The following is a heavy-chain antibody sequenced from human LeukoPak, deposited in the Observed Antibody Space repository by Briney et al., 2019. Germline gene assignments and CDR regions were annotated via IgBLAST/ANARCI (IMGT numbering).Heavy chain of an antibody. J-gene: IGHJ1*01. CDR1: GFTFSGYA. CDR2: ISHDGSNK. V-gene: IGHV3-30*01. D-gene: IGHD6-13*01. Sequence: PGRSLRLSCAASGFTFSGYAMHWVRQAPGKGLEWVAAISHDGSNKYHADSVKGRFTISRDNSKNTVYLQMNSLRAEDTAVYFCDGSPKYSSSWYEYFQHWGQGTLVTVSS. CDR3: DGSPKYSSSWYEYFQH.